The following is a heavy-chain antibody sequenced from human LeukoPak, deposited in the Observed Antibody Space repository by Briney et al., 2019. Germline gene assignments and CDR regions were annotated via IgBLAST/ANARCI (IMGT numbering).Heavy chain of an antibody. D-gene: IGHD7-27*01. CDR1: GYTFTTYD. V-gene: IGHV1-18*01. CDR3: ARGTGGLI. Sequence: ASVMVSCKASGYTFTTYDTTWVRQAPGQGLEWMGSISVYNGNPNYAQKLRGRLTMTTDTSTSTAFMELRGLRSDDTAMYYCARGTGGLIWGQGTLVTVSS. CDR2: ISVYNGNP. J-gene: IGHJ4*02.